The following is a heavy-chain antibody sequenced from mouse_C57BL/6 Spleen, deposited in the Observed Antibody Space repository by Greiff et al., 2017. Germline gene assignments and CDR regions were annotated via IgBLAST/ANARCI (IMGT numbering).Heavy chain of an antibody. CDR1: GYSITSDY. CDR2: ISYSGST. J-gene: IGHJ1*03. CDR3: ARGDWDRWYFDV. D-gene: IGHD4-1*01. V-gene: IGHV3-8*01. Sequence: EVKLQESGPGLAQPSQTLSLTCSVTGYSITSDYWNWIRKFPGNKLEYMGYISYSGSTYYNPSLKSRISITRDTSKNQYSMRLDSVTTEGTATYYCARGDWDRWYFDVWGTGTTVTVSS.